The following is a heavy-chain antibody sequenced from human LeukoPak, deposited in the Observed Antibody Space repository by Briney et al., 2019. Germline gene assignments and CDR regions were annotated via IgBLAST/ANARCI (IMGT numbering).Heavy chain of an antibody. D-gene: IGHD5-12*01. CDR3: AKGEDSGYDSLVDY. V-gene: IGHV3-23*01. CDR2: ISASATGT. CDR1: GFSFSSYA. Sequence: GESLRLSCVASGFSFSSYAMSWVRQAPGKRLEWVSVISASATGTFYGDSVKGRFTISRDKSRSTVHLQMNSLRVEDTAVYYCAKGEDSGYDSLVDYWGQGILVTVSS. J-gene: IGHJ4*02.